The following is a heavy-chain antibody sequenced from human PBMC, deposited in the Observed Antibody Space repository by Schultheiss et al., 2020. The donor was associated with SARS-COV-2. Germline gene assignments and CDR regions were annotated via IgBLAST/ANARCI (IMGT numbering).Heavy chain of an antibody. CDR3: ARSPPFGPSGSYFDY. CDR2: IYTSGST. CDR1: GGSISSGSYY. V-gene: IGHV4-61*02. D-gene: IGHD1-26*01. Sequence: SETLSLTCTVSGGSISSGSYYWSWIRQPAGKGLEWIGRIYTSGSTNYNPSLKSRVTISVDTSKNQFSLKLSSVTAADTAVYYCARSPPFGPSGSYFDYWGQGTLVTVSS. J-gene: IGHJ4*02.